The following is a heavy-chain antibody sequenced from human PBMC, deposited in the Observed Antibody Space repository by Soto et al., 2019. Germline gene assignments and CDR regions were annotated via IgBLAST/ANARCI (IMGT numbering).Heavy chain of an antibody. V-gene: IGHV5-51*01. CDR2: IYPDDSDT. D-gene: IGHD2-2*01. CDR3: ARPTYCSSTSCSPFDY. J-gene: IGHJ4*02. Sequence: ESLKISCKGSGYSFFNHWIAWVRQMPGRGLEWMGIIYPDDSDTRYSPSFQGQVTISADKSISTAYLQWSSLGASDSAMYYCARPTYCSSTSCSPFDYWGQGTLVTVSS. CDR1: GYSFFNHW.